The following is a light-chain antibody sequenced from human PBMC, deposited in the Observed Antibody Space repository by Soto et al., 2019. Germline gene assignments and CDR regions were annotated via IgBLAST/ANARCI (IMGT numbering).Light chain of an antibody. Sequence: QSALTQPPSASGSPGQSVTISCTGTSSDVGGYNDGSRYQQHPGKAPKLMIYEVSKRPSGVPDRFSGSKSGYTASLTVAGLQAEDEADYYCYSYAGRNNFRVFGGGTKLTVL. CDR2: EVS. CDR3: YSYAGRNNFRV. CDR1: SSDVGGYND. V-gene: IGLV2-8*01. J-gene: IGLJ3*02.